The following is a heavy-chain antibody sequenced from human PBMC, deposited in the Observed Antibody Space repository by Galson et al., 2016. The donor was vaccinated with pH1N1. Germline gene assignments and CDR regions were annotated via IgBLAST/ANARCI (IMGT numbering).Heavy chain of an antibody. CDR2: IHESGST. CDR1: GYLISGCCY. V-gene: IGHV4-38-2*01. J-gene: IGHJ4*02. CDR3: VRHLARPGSGIRNDPFDF. D-gene: IGHD6-19*01. Sequence: SETLSLTCGVSGYLISGCCYWGWIRQPPGKGLEWIGAIHESGSTYRSTPLKSRLTISIDASKNQFSLKLTSVTAADTAIYYCVRHLARPGSGIRNDPFDFWAQGTLVTVSS.